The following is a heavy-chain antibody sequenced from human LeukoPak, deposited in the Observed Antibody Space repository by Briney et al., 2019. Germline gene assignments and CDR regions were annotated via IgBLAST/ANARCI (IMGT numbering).Heavy chain of an antibody. CDR1: GGSINSSY. J-gene: IGHJ6*02. CDR2: IYYSGST. CDR3: ARKYYDILTGYTAMDV. D-gene: IGHD3-9*01. Sequence: SETLSLTCTVSGGSINSSYWNWIRQPPGKGLEWIGYIYYSGSTTYHPSLKSRVTISVDTSKNQFSRKMRSVTAADTAVYYCARKYYDILTGYTAMDVWGQGTTVTVSS. V-gene: IGHV4-59*01.